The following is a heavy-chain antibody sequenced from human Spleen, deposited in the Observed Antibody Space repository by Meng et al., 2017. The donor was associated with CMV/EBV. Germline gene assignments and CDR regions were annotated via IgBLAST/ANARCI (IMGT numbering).Heavy chain of an antibody. CDR2: ISPYNRNT. Sequence: KAAGYSIMDYGITWVRQAPGQGLEWMGWISPYNRNTNYAQRLQGRVTMTADTSTTTAYMMLRSLTSDDTAVYYCARLDYSTSSCGHWGQGTLVTVSS. D-gene: IGHD6-6*01. J-gene: IGHJ4*02. V-gene: IGHV1-18*01. CDR3: ARLDYSTSSCGH. CDR1: GYSIMDYG.